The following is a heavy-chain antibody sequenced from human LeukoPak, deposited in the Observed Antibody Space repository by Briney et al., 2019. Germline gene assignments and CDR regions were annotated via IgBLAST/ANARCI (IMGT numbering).Heavy chain of an antibody. Sequence: GGSLRLSCAASGFTFSSYSMNWVRQAPGKGLEWVSSINNVGSHIYYAGSVRGRFTISRDNAKNSLYLQMSSLGAEDTAVYYCTRDPTQYLRYGYFDYWGQGTLVTVSS. CDR3: TRDPTQYLRYGYFDY. D-gene: IGHD4-11*01. V-gene: IGHV3-21*01. CDR2: INNVGSHI. J-gene: IGHJ4*02. CDR1: GFTFSSYS.